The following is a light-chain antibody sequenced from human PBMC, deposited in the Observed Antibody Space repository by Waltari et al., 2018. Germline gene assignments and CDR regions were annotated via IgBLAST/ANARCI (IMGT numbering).Light chain of an antibody. Sequence: DIQMTQSPSTLSASVGDRVTITCRASQSISIWLAWYQQKPGKAPKLLIYDASSLESGVPSRFSGSGSGTEFTLTITNLQPDDFATYYCQQYKSYFFGQGTKLEI. CDR1: QSISIW. V-gene: IGKV1-5*01. CDR2: DAS. CDR3: QQYKSYF. J-gene: IGKJ2*01.